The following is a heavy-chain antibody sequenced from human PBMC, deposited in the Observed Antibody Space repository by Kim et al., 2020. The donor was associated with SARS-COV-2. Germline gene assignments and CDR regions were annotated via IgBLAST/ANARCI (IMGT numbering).Heavy chain of an antibody. D-gene: IGHD3-9*01. Sequence: SETLSLTCAVYGGSFSGYYWSWIRQPPGKGLEWIGEINHSGSTNYNPSLKSRVTISVDTSKNQFSLKLSSVTAADTAVYYCARGVVGRYFDWLLPYFDYWGQGTLVTVSS. CDR1: GGSFSGYY. CDR2: INHSGST. J-gene: IGHJ4*02. V-gene: IGHV4-34*01. CDR3: ARGVVGRYFDWLLPYFDY.